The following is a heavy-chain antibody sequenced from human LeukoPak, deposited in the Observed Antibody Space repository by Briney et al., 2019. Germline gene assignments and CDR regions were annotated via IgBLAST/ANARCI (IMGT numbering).Heavy chain of an antibody. CDR2: IKQDGSEE. CDR3: ARLLSNYYYYYMDV. D-gene: IGHD2/OR15-2a*01. V-gene: IGHV3-7*01. CDR1: GFTFSSYW. J-gene: IGHJ6*03. Sequence: GGSLRLSCAASGFTFSSYWMSWVRQAPGKGLEWVANIKQDGSEEYYVDSVKGRFTISRDNAKNSLYLQMNSLTAEDTAVYYCARLLSNYYYYYMDVWGKGTAVTVSS.